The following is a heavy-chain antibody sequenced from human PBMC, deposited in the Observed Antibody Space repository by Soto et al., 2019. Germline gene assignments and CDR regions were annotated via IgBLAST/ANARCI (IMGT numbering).Heavy chain of an antibody. V-gene: IGHV4-34*01. CDR2: INHSGST. J-gene: IGHJ4*02. D-gene: IGHD3-16*01. CDR3: ARKIFFPAFLGVVPPHFDY. Sequence: SETLSLTCAVYGGSFSGYYWIWFRQPPGKGLEWIGEINHSGSTNYNPSLESRVTISVDPSKNQFSLKLSSVTAADTAVYYCARKIFFPAFLGVVPPHFDYWSQGTLVP. CDR1: GGSFSGYY.